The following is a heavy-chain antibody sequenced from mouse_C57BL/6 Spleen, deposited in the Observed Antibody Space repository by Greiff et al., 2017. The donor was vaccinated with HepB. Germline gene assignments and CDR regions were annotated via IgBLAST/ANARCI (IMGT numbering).Heavy chain of an antibody. CDR3: ARGGYYGSRRDY. CDR2: IYPGDGDT. D-gene: IGHD1-1*01. Sequence: QVQLKESGAELVKPGASVKISCKASGYAFSSYWMNWVKQRPGKGLEWIGQIYPGDGDTNYNGKFKGKATLTADKSSSTAYMQLSSLTSEDSAVYFCARGGYYGSRRDYWGQGTTLTVSS. V-gene: IGHV1-80*01. J-gene: IGHJ2*01. CDR1: GYAFSSYW.